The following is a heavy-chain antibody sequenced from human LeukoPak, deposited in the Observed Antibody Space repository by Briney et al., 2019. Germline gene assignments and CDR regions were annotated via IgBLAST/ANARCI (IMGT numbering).Heavy chain of an antibody. V-gene: IGHV4-31*03. J-gene: IGHJ2*01. CDR3: ARDNYGGNSASGYFDL. CDR2: IYYSGST. CDR1: GGSISSGGYS. Sequence: SETLSLTCTVSGGSISSGGYSWSWIRQHPGKGLEWIGYIYYSGSTYYNPSLKSRVTISVDTSKNQFSLKLSSVTAADTAVYYCARDNYGGNSASGYFDLWGRGTLVTVSS. D-gene: IGHD4-23*01.